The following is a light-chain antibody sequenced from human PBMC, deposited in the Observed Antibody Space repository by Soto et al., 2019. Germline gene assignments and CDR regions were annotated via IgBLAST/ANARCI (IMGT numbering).Light chain of an antibody. J-gene: IGKJ1*01. CDR2: AAS. CDR3: QQLNDYPVT. V-gene: IGKV1-39*01. CDR1: QSINSY. Sequence: DIQMTQSPSSLSASVGDRVTITCRASQSINSYLNWYQHKPGKAPKVLIYAASSLQSGVPSRFSGSGSGTDFTLTISSLQPEDFATYYCQQLNDYPVTFGQGTKVDIK.